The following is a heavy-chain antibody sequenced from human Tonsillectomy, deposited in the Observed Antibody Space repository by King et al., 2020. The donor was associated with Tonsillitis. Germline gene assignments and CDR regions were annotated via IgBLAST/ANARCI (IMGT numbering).Heavy chain of an antibody. CDR1: GFTFSSYD. J-gene: IGHJ2*01. D-gene: IGHD1-26*01. V-gene: IGHV3-13*01. Sequence: VQLVESGGGLVQPGGSLRLSCAASGFTFSSYDMHWVRQATGKGLEWVSAIGTAGDTYYPGSVKCRFTISRENAKNSLYLQMNSLRGGDTAVYYCVGATSYWYFDLWGRGTLVTVSS. CDR2: IGTAGDT. CDR3: VGATSYWYFDL.